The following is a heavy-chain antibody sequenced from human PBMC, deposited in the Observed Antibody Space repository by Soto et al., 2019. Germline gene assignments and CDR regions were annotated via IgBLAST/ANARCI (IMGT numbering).Heavy chain of an antibody. Sequence: GGSLGLSCAAAGISFSDHVMNWVRQAPGKGLEYVSAITSNGGSTSHADSVKGRFTISRDNSKNRLYLQMSSLRVEDTAVYYCVKVEYSSTYYALDSWGQGTLVTVSS. CDR3: VKVEYSSTYYALDS. CDR2: ITSNGGST. J-gene: IGHJ4*02. CDR1: GISFSDHV. D-gene: IGHD6-6*01. V-gene: IGHV3-64D*06.